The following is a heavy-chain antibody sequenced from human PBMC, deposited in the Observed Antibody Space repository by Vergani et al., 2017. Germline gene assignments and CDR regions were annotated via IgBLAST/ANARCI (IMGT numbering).Heavy chain of an antibody. CDR1: LYTFSNYY. Sequence: QVQVVQSGAEVKKSGASVKVSCTTSLYTFSNYYLHWVRQPPGQGLEWMRIINPSGGHTNYAQKFQGRVTMTRDTSTSTVYMELSSLRSEDTAIYYCAGGDYGILTGYRYWGQGTLVTGSA. D-gene: IGHD3-9*01. V-gene: IGHV1-46*03. CDR3: AGGDYGILTGYRY. J-gene: IGHJ4*02. CDR2: INPSGGHT.